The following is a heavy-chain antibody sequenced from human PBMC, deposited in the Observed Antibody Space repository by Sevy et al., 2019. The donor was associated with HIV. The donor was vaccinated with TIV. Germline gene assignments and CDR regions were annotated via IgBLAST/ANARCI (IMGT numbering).Heavy chain of an antibody. CDR1: GFTFSSYV. V-gene: IGHV3-23*01. J-gene: IGHJ4*02. CDR2: ISASGIST. CDR3: ARAHTSSWSLFDY. Sequence: GESLKISCAASGFTFSSYVMSWVRQAPGKGLEWVSRISASGISTYYADSVKGRFTISRDNSKNTLYLQMNSLRAEDTAFYYCARAHTSSWSLFDYWGRGTLVTVSS. D-gene: IGHD6-13*01.